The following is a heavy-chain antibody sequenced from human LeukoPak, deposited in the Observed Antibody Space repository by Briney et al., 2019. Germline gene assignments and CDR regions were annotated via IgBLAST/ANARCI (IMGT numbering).Heavy chain of an antibody. CDR1: GFTFSSYG. CDR2: ISYDGSNK. J-gene: IGHJ4*02. Sequence: PGRSLRLSCAASGFTFSSYGMHWVRQAPGKGLEWVAVISYDGSNKYYADSVKGRFTTSRDNSKNTLYLQMNSLRAEDTAVYYCAKGQYYYGSGSQIDYWGQGTLVTVSS. D-gene: IGHD3-10*01. V-gene: IGHV3-30*18. CDR3: AKGQYYYGSGSQIDY.